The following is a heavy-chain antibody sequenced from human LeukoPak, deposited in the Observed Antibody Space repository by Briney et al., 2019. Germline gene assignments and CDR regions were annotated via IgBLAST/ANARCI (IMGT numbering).Heavy chain of an antibody. D-gene: IGHD5-18*01. V-gene: IGHV4-59*01. J-gene: IGHJ3*02. CDR1: GDSLSTYY. CDR2: IDYRGST. Sequence: SETLSLTCTVSGDSLSTYYWSWIRQPPGKGLEWIAYIDYRGSTTYNPSLRSRVTISVDTSRNQFSLKLYSVTAADTAVYYCARSRSGYSYDHAAFEIWGQGTMVTVSS. CDR3: ARSRSGYSYDHAAFEI.